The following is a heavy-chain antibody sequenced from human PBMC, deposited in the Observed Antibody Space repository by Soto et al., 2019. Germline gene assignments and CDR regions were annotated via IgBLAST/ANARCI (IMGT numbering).Heavy chain of an antibody. CDR1: GFTFSSYA. Sequence: GGSLRLSCAVSGFTFSSYAMSWVRQAPGKGLEWVSAISGSGGSTYYADSVKGRFTISRDNSKNTLYLQMNSLRAEDTAVYYCAKDIGVVRGVIADGGVRGYYYGMDVWGQGTTVTVSS. CDR3: AKDIGVVRGVIADGGVRGYYYGMDV. V-gene: IGHV3-23*01. D-gene: IGHD3-10*01. J-gene: IGHJ6*02. CDR2: ISGSGGST.